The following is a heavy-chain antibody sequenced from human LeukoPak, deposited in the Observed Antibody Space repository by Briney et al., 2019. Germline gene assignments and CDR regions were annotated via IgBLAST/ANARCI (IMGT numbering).Heavy chain of an antibody. J-gene: IGHJ4*02. D-gene: IGHD6-25*01. V-gene: IGHV4-59*08. Sequence: SETLSLTCTVSGGSISSYYWSWIRQPPGKGLEWIGYIYYSGSTNYNPSLKSRVTISVDTSKNQFSLKLSSVTAADTAVYYCVRTEYSSGYYFDYWGQGTLVTVSS. CDR3: VRTEYSSGYYFDY. CDR1: GGSISSYY. CDR2: IYYSGST.